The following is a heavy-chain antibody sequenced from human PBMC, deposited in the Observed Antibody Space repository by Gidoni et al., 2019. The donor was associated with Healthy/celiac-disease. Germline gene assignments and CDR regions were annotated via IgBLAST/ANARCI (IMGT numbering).Heavy chain of an antibody. D-gene: IGHD2-21*02. CDR3: ARDLAYCGGDCYSYYYYGMDV. V-gene: IGHV3-11*04. Sequence: QVQLVESGGGLVKPGGSLRLSCAASGFTFSDYYMTWTRPAPGKGLEWVSYISSSGSTIYYADSVKGRFTISRDNAKNSLYLQMNSLRAEDTAVYYCARDLAYCGGDCYSYYYYGMDVWGQGTTVTVSS. CDR1: GFTFSDYY. CDR2: ISSSGSTI. J-gene: IGHJ6*02.